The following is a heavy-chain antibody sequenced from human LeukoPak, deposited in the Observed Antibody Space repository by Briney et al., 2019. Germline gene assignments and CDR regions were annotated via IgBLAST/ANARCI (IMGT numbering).Heavy chain of an antibody. D-gene: IGHD3-10*01. CDR1: GGSISSGGYY. J-gene: IGHJ5*02. Sequence: SQTLSLTCTVSGGSISSGGYYWSWIRQPPGKGLEWFGYIYHSGSTYYNPSLKSRVTISVDRSKNQFSLKLSSVTAADTAVYYCAREAGGSNWFDPWGQGTLVTVSS. CDR2: IYHSGST. V-gene: IGHV4-30-2*01. CDR3: AREAGGSNWFDP.